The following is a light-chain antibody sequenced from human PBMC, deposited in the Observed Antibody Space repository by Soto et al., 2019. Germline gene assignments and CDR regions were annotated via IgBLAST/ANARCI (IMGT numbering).Light chain of an antibody. Sequence: QSVLTQPASVSGSPGQSITISCTGSSSDVGGDNNVYWYQHYPGKAPKLMFHYVSDRPSGVSNRFSGSKSGNTPSLTISGLQAEDRADYKCSSYTRSSTYVFGSGPKVPVL. V-gene: IGLV2-14*03. CDR1: SSDVGGDNN. CDR3: SSYTRSSTYV. CDR2: YVS. J-gene: IGLJ6*01.